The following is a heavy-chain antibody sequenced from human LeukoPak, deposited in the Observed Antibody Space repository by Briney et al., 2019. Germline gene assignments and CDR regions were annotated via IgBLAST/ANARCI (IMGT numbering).Heavy chain of an antibody. V-gene: IGHV3-30*04. D-gene: IGHD3-16*01. Sequence: PGRSLRLSCATSGFTFSGCAMHWVRQAPGKGLEWVAVVSYDGIIKYYADSLKGRFTISRDSSKNTLYLQMNSLRTEDTAMYYCATGGGLATEIDYWGQGTLVTVSS. CDR3: ATGGGLATEIDY. J-gene: IGHJ4*02. CDR1: GFTFSGCA. CDR2: VSYDGIIK.